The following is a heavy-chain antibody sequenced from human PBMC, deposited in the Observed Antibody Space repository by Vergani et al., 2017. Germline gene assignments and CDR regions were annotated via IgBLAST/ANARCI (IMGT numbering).Heavy chain of an antibody. Sequence: QVQLVQSGAEVKKPGSSVKVSCKASGGTFSSYAISWVRQAPGQGLEWMGGIIPIFGTANYAQKFQGRVTMTADESTRTAYMELSSLRSEDTAVYYCARGQRYYYGSGSYHWGQGALVTVSS. CDR3: ARGQRYYYGSGSYH. V-gene: IGHV1-69*01. CDR1: GGTFSSYA. D-gene: IGHD3-10*01. J-gene: IGHJ5*02. CDR2: IIPIFGTA.